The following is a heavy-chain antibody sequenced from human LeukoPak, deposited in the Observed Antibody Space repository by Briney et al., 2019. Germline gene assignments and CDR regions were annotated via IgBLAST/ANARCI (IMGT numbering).Heavy chain of an antibody. J-gene: IGHJ3*02. CDR1: GFTFSSYA. D-gene: IGHD1-7*01. V-gene: IGHV3-23*01. Sequence: PGGSLRLSCAASGFTFSSYAMSWVRQAPGKGLEWVSGISGSGDNTYYADSVKGRFTISRDNSKNTLYLQMNSLRADDTAVYYCAKGVTGTRAFDIWGQGTMVTVSS. CDR2: ISGSGDNT. CDR3: AKGVTGTRAFDI.